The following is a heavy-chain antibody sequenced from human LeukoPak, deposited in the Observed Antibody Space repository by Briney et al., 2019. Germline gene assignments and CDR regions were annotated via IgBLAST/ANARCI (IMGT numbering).Heavy chain of an antibody. J-gene: IGHJ4*02. D-gene: IGHD2-2*01. CDR2: INHSGST. V-gene: IGHV4-34*01. CDR3: ATSWSDSNFDY. CDR1: GGSFSGYY. Sequence: ASETLSLTCAVYGGSFSGYYWSWIRQPPGKGLEWIGEINHSGSTNYNPSLKSRVTISVDTSKNQFSLKLSSVTAADTAVYYCATSWSDSNFDYWGQGTLVTVSS.